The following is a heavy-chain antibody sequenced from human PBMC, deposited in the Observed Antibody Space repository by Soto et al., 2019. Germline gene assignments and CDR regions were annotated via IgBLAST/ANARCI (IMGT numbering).Heavy chain of an antibody. Sequence: EVQLLESGGGLAQPGGPLRLSCVTSGFSFSNSGMSWVRQAPGKGLDWVSGVRGNGRNTYYTDSVKGRCLVSRDNSGNTLFLQMNRLRAEDTAIYFCAKHGLSNSPAAMDSWGQGTLVTVSS. V-gene: IGHV3-23*01. J-gene: IGHJ5*01. D-gene: IGHD6-13*01. CDR3: AKHGLSNSPAAMDS. CDR2: VRGNGRNT. CDR1: GFSFSNSG.